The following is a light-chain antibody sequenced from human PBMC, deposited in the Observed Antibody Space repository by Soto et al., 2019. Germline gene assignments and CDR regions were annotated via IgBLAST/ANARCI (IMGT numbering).Light chain of an antibody. J-gene: IGKJ3*01. CDR2: GAS. CDR1: QDINSY. V-gene: IGKV1-9*01. CDR3: QQLNSYSIFT. Sequence: DIQLTQSPSFLSASVGDRVTITCWASQDINSYLAWYQQKPGKAPKLLIFGASTLQSGVPSRFSGSGSGTEFTLTISSRQPEDFATYYCQQLNSYSIFTFGPGTKVDI.